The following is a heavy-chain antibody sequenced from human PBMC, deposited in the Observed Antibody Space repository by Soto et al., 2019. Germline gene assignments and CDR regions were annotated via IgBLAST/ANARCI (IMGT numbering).Heavy chain of an antibody. V-gene: IGHV1-69*06. Sequence: QVQLVQSGAEVKEPGSSVKVSCKASADTFGYSISWVRQAPGQGLEWMGGIIPIFGTANYAQKFQGRVTITADKSTGSVNMELRSLGSEDTAVYYCARERLKLHFYYYGMDVWGQGTTVTVSS. CDR1: ADTFGYS. J-gene: IGHJ6*02. D-gene: IGHD3-22*01. CDR3: ARERLKLHFYYYGMDV. CDR2: IIPIFGTA.